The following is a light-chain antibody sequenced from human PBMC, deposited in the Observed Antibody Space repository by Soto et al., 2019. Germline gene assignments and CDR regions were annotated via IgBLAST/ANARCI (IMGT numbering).Light chain of an antibody. J-gene: IGKJ3*01. V-gene: IGKV1-27*01. CDR2: AAS. Sequence: DIQMTQSPSSLSASIGDRVTITCRASQDISDYLAWYQQKPGKVPDLLIYAASTLQSGVPSRFSGSGSGTDFTLTISSQQSEDVATYCQRYGGTPYNFGHGTKVAIK. CDR3: QRYGGTPYN. CDR1: QDISDY.